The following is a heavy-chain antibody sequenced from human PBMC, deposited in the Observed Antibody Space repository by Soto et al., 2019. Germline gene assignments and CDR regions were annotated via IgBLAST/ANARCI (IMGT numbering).Heavy chain of an antibody. J-gene: IGHJ5*02. Sequence: SETLSLTCTVSGGSISSYYWSWIRQPPGKGLERIGYIYYSGSTNYNPSLKSRVTISVDTSKNQFSLKLSSVTAADTAVYYCARGARSAIAYNWFDPWGQGTLVTVSS. D-gene: IGHD5-18*01. V-gene: IGHV4-59*01. CDR3: ARGARSAIAYNWFDP. CDR2: IYYSGST. CDR1: GGSISSYY.